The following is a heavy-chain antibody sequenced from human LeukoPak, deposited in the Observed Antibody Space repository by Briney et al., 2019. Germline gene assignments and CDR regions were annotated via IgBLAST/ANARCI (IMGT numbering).Heavy chain of an antibody. D-gene: IGHD3-22*01. CDR3: ASSQTYYYDSSGLPH. Sequence: ASVTVSCKASGGTFSSYAISWVRQAPGQGLEWMGRIIPIVGTANYAQKFQGRVTITTDESTSTAYMELSSLRSEDTAVYYCASSQTYYYDSSGLPHWGQGTLVTVSS. CDR2: IIPIVGTA. V-gene: IGHV1-69*05. CDR1: GGTFSSYA. J-gene: IGHJ1*01.